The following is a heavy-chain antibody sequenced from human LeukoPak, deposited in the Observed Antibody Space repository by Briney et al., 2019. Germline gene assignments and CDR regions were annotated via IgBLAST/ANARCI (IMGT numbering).Heavy chain of an antibody. CDR3: SGGGGYCSIASCYPGV. J-gene: IGHJ4*02. CDR2: INWNGGST. D-gene: IGHD2-2*01. CDR1: GLTLDDYG. V-gene: IGHV3-20*04. Sequence: VGSLRLSCAASGLTLDDYGISWVRQAPGKGLKWVCGINWNGGSTGYADSVKGRFTISRDNANNSLYLQMHSLGTAEAPVYYYSGGGGYCSIASCYPGVWGQVTLLTVSS.